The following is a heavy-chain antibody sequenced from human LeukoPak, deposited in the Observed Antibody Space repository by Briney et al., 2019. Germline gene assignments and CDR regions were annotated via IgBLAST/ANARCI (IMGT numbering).Heavy chain of an antibody. D-gene: IGHD2-21*01. Sequence: GRSLRLSCAASGFTFSSYAMHWVRQAPGKGLEWVAVISYDGSNKYYADSVKGRFTISRDNSKNTLYLQMNSLRAEDTAVYYCAKDACGGDCLTGAGAFDIWGQGTMVTVSS. J-gene: IGHJ3*02. CDR3: AKDACGGDCLTGAGAFDI. CDR2: ISYDGSNK. CDR1: GFTFSSYA. V-gene: IGHV3-30-3*01.